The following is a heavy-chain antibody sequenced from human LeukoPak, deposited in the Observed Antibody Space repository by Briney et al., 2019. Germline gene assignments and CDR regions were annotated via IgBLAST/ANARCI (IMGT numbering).Heavy chain of an antibody. CDR2: IYYSGST. D-gene: IGHD3-3*01. J-gene: IGHJ4*02. CDR3: ARVTIFGGIDY. Sequence: SETLSLTCTVSGGSISDFYWSWIRQPPGKGLEWIGYIYYSGSTYYNPSLKSRVTISVDTSKNQFSLKLSSVTAADTAVYYCARVTIFGGIDYWGQGTLVTVSS. CDR1: GGSISDFY. V-gene: IGHV4-30-4*08.